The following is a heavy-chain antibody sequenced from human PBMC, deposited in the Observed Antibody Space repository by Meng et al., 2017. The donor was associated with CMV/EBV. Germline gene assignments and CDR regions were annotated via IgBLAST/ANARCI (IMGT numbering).Heavy chain of an antibody. CDR2: ISSSSSYI. Sequence: EVQLVESGGGLVKPGGSLRLSCAASGFTFSSYSMNWVRQAPGKGLEWVSSISSSSSYIYYADSVKGRFTISRDNAKNSLYLQMNSLRAEDTAVYYCARFPYYDYVWGSYRYWYFDLWGRGTLVTVSS. J-gene: IGHJ2*01. CDR1: GFTFSSYS. D-gene: IGHD3-16*02. CDR3: ARFPYYDYVWGSYRYWYFDL. V-gene: IGHV3-21*01.